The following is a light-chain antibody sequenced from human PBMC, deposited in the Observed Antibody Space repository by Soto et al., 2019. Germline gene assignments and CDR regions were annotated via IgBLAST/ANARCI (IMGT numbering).Light chain of an antibody. CDR2: DAS. Sequence: EIGLTQSPATLSLSPGERATLSCGASQSVSSYLAWYQQKPGKAPRLLSYDASNRATGIPARFSGSGSGTDFTLTITSLETEDFAVYYCQQRSNWPREITFGHGTRLEIK. CDR1: QSVSSY. CDR3: QQRSNWPREIT. J-gene: IGKJ5*01. V-gene: IGKV3-11*01.